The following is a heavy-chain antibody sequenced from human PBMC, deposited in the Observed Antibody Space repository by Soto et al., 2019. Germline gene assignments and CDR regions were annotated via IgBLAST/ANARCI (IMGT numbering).Heavy chain of an antibody. Sequence: QVQLVQSGAEVKKPGSSVKVSCKASGGTFSSYAISWVRQAPGQGLEWMGGIIPIFGTANYAQKFQGRVTITADESTSKAYMGLRSLRSGDTAVYYCARKKPGLVTPGGGEYYFDYWGQGTLVTVSS. CDR2: IIPIFGTA. CDR1: GGTFSSYA. D-gene: IGHD3-16*01. V-gene: IGHV1-69*01. CDR3: ARKKPGLVTPGGGEYYFDY. J-gene: IGHJ4*02.